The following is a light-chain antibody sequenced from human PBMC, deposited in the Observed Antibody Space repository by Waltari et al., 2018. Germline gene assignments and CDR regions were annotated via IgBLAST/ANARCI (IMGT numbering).Light chain of an antibody. Sequence: QSALTQPASVSGSPGQSITISCTGTSSDVGSYNLVSWYQQHPGKAPKLMIYEGSKRPSGVSNGFAGSKSGNTASLTISGLQAEDEADYYCCSYAGSTFYVFGTGTKVTVL. V-gene: IGLV2-23*01. J-gene: IGLJ1*01. CDR3: CSYAGSTFYV. CDR1: SSDVGSYNL. CDR2: EGS.